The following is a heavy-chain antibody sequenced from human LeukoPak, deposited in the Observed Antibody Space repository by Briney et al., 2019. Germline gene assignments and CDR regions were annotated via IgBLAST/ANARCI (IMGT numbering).Heavy chain of an antibody. CDR2: ISPSGGTT. J-gene: IGHJ4*02. CDR3: ARVSGMVAAEYYFDY. CDR1: EYTFTSYS. Sequence: ALVKVSCKASEYTFTSYSMNWVRQAPGQGLEWMGIISPSGGTTTYAQKFQGRVTMTRDTSTSTVYMELSSLRSEDTAVYYCARVSGMVAAEYYFDYWGQGTLVTVSS. V-gene: IGHV1-46*01. D-gene: IGHD2-15*01.